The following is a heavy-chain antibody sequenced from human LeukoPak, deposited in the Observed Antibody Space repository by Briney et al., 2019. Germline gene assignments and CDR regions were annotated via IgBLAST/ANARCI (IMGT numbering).Heavy chain of an antibody. CDR2: IIPSLNRA. J-gene: IGHJ4*02. D-gene: IGHD3-22*01. V-gene: IGHV1-69*04. CDR3: ARPIYYYDSSGYYYDNFDY. CDR1: GGPFDNYA. Sequence: SVKVSCESSGGPFDNYAINWVRQAPGQGLEWMGRIIPSLNRANYAQIRVTITADKSTATAYMELSRLRSDDTAVYYCARPIYYYDSSGYYYDNFDYWGQGTLVTVSS.